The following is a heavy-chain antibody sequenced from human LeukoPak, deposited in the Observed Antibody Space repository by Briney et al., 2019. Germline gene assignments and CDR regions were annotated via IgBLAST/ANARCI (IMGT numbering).Heavy chain of an antibody. CDR1: GFTFTTYG. CDR3: GTVIGDCSSGSCSSDSVDY. V-gene: IGHV3-33*01. D-gene: IGHD2-15*01. CDR2: MLNDGGMT. Sequence: GGSLRLSCTASGFTFTTYGMRWVRQAPGKGLEWVSRMLNDGGMTYYADSVKGRFTISRDNSNNTLYLKMNPMRAEETAVYYRGTVIGDCSSGSCSSDSVDYWGQGTAVTVSP. J-gene: IGHJ4*02.